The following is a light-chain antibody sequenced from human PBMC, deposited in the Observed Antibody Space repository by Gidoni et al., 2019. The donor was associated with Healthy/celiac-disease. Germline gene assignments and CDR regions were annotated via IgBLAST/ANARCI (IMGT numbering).Light chain of an antibody. CDR2: DAS. Sequence: DIQMTQSPSSLSASVGDRVTITCQASQDISNYLNWYQQKPGKAPKLLIYDASNLETGVPSRFSGRGSGTDFTFTISSLQPEDIATYSCQQYDNLPLTFGGGTKVEIK. V-gene: IGKV1-33*01. J-gene: IGKJ4*01. CDR3: QQYDNLPLT. CDR1: QDISNY.